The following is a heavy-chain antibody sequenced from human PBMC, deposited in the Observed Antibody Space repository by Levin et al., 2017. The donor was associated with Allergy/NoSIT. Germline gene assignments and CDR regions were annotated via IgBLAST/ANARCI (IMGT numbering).Heavy chain of an antibody. CDR3: ARYYYGSGSYYNY. Sequence: GGSLRLSCAASGFTFSDYYMSWIRQAPGKGLEWVSYISSSSSYTNYADSVKGRFTISRDNAKNSLYLQMNSLRAEDTAVYYCARYYYGSGSYYNYWGQGTLVTVSS. CDR1: GFTFSDYY. V-gene: IGHV3-11*03. CDR2: ISSSSSYT. J-gene: IGHJ4*02. D-gene: IGHD3-10*01.